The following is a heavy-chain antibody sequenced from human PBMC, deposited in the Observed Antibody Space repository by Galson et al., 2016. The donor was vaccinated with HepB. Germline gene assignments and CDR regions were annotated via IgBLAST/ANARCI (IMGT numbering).Heavy chain of an antibody. CDR3: ARVLAGSTTSTMDV. Sequence: SLRLSCAASGFRFDYIGMGWLRQAPGKGLEWVSGINWSGDTTGYADSVKGRFTISRDNAKNSLYLQMNSLRVEDTAVYYCARVLAGSTTSTMDVWGQGTTVTVSS. J-gene: IGHJ6*02. V-gene: IGHV3-20*04. CDR2: INWSGDTT. D-gene: IGHD2-2*01. CDR1: GFRFDYIG.